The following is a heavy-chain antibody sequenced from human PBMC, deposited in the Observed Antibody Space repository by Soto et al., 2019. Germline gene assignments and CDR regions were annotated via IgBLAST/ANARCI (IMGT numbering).Heavy chain of an antibody. J-gene: IGHJ4*01. CDR3: ATGPAAYTGIDFDY. CDR2: ISYDGSNT. CDR1: GFTFNNYA. D-gene: IGHD1-26*01. V-gene: IGHV3-30-3*01. Sequence: GGSLRLSCTASGFTFNNYAMHWVRQAPGKGLEWVAMISYDGSNTYYADSVKGRFIIPRDNSRGTLYLQMNSLRAEDTGIYYCATGPAAYTGIDFDYWGHATLVTVSS.